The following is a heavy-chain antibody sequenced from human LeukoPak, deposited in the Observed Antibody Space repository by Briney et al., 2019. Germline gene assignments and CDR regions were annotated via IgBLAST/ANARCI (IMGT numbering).Heavy chain of an antibody. V-gene: IGHV3-74*01. D-gene: IGHD3-22*01. CDR1: GFTFSSYW. CDR3: ARAPSEIGGYYPEYFRH. J-gene: IGHJ1*01. CDR2: INGDGSST. Sequence: PGGSLRLSCAASGFTFSSYWMHWVRQAPGKGLVWVSRINGDGSSTSYADSVKGRLTISRDNAKNTLYLQMNSLRAEDTAVYYCARAPSEIGGYYPEYFRHWGQGTLVTVSS.